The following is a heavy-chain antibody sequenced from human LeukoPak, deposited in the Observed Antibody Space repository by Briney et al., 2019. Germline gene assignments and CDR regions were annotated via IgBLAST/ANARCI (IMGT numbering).Heavy chain of an antibody. CDR3: ARGWELMTFDY. Sequence: SETLSLTCSVSGGSISSYCWSWIRQPPGKGLEWIGYIYYSGSTNYNPSLKSRVTISVDTSKNQFPLKLSSVTAADTAVYYCARGWELMTFDYWGQGTLVTVSS. J-gene: IGHJ4*02. V-gene: IGHV4-59*08. CDR2: IYYSGST. D-gene: IGHD1-26*01. CDR1: GGSISSYC.